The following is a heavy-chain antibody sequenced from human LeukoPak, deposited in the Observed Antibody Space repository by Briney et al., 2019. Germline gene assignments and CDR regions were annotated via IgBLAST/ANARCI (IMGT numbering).Heavy chain of an antibody. CDR2: ISSDWSST. CDR3: ATLGSYFDY. Sequence: GGSLRLSCAASGFTFSSYWMHWVRQAPGKGLVWVSRISSDWSSTNYAESVKGRFTVSRDNAENTLYLQMNSLRAEDTAVYYCATLGSYFDYWGQGTLVTVSP. CDR1: GFTFSSYW. J-gene: IGHJ4*02. V-gene: IGHV3-74*01. D-gene: IGHD3-10*01.